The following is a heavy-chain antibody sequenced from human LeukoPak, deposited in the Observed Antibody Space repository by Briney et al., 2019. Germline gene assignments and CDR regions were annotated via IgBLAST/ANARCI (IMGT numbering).Heavy chain of an antibody. CDR3: ARHGYCGAECYTYFDS. D-gene: IGHD2-21*01. CDR2: IYYSGTT. Sequence: SETLSLTCTVSGGSISSYYWSWIRQPPGKGLEWIGYIYYSGTTNYNPSLKSRVTISVDTSKNQFSLKLASVTATDMAVYYCARHGYCGAECYTYFDSWGQGTLVTVSS. CDR1: GGSISSYY. V-gene: IGHV4-59*08. J-gene: IGHJ4*02.